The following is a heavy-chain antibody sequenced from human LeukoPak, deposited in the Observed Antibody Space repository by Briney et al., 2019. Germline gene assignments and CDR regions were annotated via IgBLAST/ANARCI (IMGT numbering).Heavy chain of an antibody. CDR1: GVSISSGGYY. CDR2: IYYSGST. Sequence: PSQTLSLTCTVSGVSISSGGYYWSWLRQHPGKGLEWIGYIYYSGSTYYNPSLKSRVTISVDTSKNQFSLKLSSVTAADTAVYYCARVGGPMTTVTTVDYWGQGTLVTVSS. D-gene: IGHD4-17*01. CDR3: ARVGGPMTTVTTVDY. V-gene: IGHV4-31*03. J-gene: IGHJ4*02.